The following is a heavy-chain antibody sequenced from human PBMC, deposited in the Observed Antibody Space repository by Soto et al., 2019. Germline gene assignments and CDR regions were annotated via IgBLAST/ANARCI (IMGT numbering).Heavy chain of an antibody. Sequence: QVQLVQSGAEVKKPGSSVKVSCKASGGTFNSYAISWVRQAPGQGLEWMGGIIPFFGTANYAQNFQGRVTITADESTSTAYMELSSLRSEDTAVYYCARVEVSFCSSSSCYGAMDVWGQGTTVTVSS. CDR2: IIPFFGTA. CDR3: ARVEVSFCSSSSCYGAMDV. CDR1: GGTFNSYA. J-gene: IGHJ6*02. D-gene: IGHD2-2*01. V-gene: IGHV1-69*01.